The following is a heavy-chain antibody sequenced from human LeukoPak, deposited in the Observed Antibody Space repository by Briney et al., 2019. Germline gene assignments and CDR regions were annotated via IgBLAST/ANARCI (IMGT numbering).Heavy chain of an antibody. CDR1: GGSFSGYY. Sequence: SETLSLTCAVYGGSFSGYYWSWIRQPPGKGLDWIGEINHSGSTNYNPSLKSRVTISVDTSKNQFSLKLSSVTAADTAVYYCARDPLLGIWGQGTLVTVSS. J-gene: IGHJ4*02. CDR2: INHSGST. V-gene: IGHV4-34*01. CDR3: ARDPLLGI.